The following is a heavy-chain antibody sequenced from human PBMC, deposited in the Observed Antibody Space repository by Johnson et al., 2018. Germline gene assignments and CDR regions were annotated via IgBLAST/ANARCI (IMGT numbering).Heavy chain of an antibody. CDR1: GFTFDDYA. V-gene: IGHV3-9*01. CDR2: INWNSVSI. J-gene: IGHJ3*02. Sequence: VQLVESGGGLVQPGRSLRLSCAAYGFTFDDYAMHWVRQAPGKGLEWVAGINWNSVSIGYGDSVKGRFTISRDNAKNSLYLQMNSLSAEDTASYYCTKGVADAFDIWGQGTMVTVSS. CDR3: TKGVADAFDI. D-gene: IGHD2-15*01.